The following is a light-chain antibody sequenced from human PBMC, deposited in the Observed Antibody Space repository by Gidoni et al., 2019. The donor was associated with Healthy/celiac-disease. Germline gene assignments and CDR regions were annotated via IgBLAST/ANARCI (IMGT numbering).Light chain of an antibody. Sequence: QSALTQPDSVSGSPGQSITISCTGTSSDVGGYNYVSWYQQHPGKAPKLMIYDVSNRPSGVSNRFSGSKSGNTASLTISGRQAEDEADYYCSSYTSSSTLVVFGGGTKLTVL. V-gene: IGLV2-14*01. CDR3: SSYTSSSTLVV. J-gene: IGLJ2*01. CDR2: DVS. CDR1: SSDVGGYNY.